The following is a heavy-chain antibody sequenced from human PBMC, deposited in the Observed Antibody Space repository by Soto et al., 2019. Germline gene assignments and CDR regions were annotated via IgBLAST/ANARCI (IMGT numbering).Heavy chain of an antibody. J-gene: IGHJ6*02. CDR2: INHSGST. CDR1: GGSFSGYY. Sequence: PSETLSLTCAVYGGSFSGYYWSWISQPPGKGLEWIGEINHSGSTNYNPSLKSRVTMAIDTSKNQFSLNLTSVTAADTAVYYCARVLSSYYYYGMDVWGQGTTVTVSS. V-gene: IGHV4-34*01. CDR3: ARVLSSYYYYGMDV.